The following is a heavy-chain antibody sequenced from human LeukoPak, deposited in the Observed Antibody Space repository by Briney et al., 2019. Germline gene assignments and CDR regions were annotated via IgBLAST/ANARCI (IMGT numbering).Heavy chain of an antibody. J-gene: IGHJ6*03. Sequence: GGSLRLSCAASGFTFSNYEMNWVRQAPGKGLEWISHISNFGDIIHYADSVEGRFTISRDNAKNSLYLQMNSLRAEDTAVYYCARETPSYDSSGYFSYYYYYYYMDVWGKGTTVTISS. D-gene: IGHD3-22*01. V-gene: IGHV3-48*03. CDR1: GFTFSNYE. CDR3: ARETPSYDSSGYFSYYYYYYYMDV. CDR2: ISNFGDII.